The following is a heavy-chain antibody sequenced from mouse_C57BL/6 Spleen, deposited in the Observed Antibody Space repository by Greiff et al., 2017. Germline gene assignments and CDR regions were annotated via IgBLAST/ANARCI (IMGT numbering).Heavy chain of an antibody. CDR2: ISNGGGST. Sequence: EVMLVESGGGLVQPGGSLKLSCAASGFTFSDYYMYWVRQTPEKRLEWVAYISNGGGSTYYPDTVKGRFTISRDNAKNTLYLQLIRLKTEDTAMYYCAIQLNGSSSAWFAYWGQGTLVTVSA. J-gene: IGHJ3*01. CDR1: GFTFSDYY. CDR3: AIQLNGSSSAWFAY. D-gene: IGHD1-1*01. V-gene: IGHV5-12*01.